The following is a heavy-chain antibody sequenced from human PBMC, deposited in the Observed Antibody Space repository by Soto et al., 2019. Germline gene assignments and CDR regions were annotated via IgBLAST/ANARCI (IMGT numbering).Heavy chain of an antibody. J-gene: IGHJ6*02. CDR3: ASKTYGSGSDYYYGMDV. D-gene: IGHD3-10*01. V-gene: IGHV1-69*12. CDR2: IIPIFGTA. CDR1: GGTFSSYA. Sequence: QVQLVQSGAEVKKPGSSVKVSCKASGGTFSSYAISWVRQAPGQGLEWMGGIIPIFGTANYAQTFQGRVTITADESTSTAYMELSSLRSEDTAVYYCASKTYGSGSDYYYGMDVWGQGTTVTVSS.